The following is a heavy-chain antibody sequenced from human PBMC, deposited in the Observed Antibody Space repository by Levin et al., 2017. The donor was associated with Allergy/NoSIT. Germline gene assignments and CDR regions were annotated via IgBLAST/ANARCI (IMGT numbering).Heavy chain of an antibody. V-gene: IGHV3-30*18. CDR3: AKSAGSTTEFDY. D-gene: IGHD2-2*01. Sequence: SCAASGFTFSSYGMHWVRQAPGKGLEWVAVISYDGSNKYYADSVKGRFTISRDNSKNTLYLQMNSLRAEDTAVYYCAKSAGSTTEFDYWGQGTLVTVSS. CDR1: GFTFSSYG. J-gene: IGHJ4*02. CDR2: ISYDGSNK.